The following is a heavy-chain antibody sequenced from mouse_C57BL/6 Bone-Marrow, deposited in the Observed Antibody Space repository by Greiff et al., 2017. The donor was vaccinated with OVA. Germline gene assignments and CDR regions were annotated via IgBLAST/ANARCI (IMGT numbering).Heavy chain of an antibody. J-gene: IGHJ2*01. CDR3: AIGRLLLDY. Sequence: QVQLQQPGAELVRPGSSVKLSCKASGYTFTSYWMDWVKQRPGQGLEWIGNIYPSDSETHYNQKFKGKATLTVDKSSSTAYMQLSSLTSEDSAVYYCAIGRLLLDYWGQGTTLTVSS. CDR1: GYTFTSYW. CDR2: IYPSDSET. D-gene: IGHD2-3*01. V-gene: IGHV1-61*01.